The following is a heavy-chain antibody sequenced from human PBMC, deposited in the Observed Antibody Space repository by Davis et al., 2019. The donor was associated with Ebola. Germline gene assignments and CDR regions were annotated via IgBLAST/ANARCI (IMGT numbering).Heavy chain of an antibody. V-gene: IGHV5-51*01. CDR2: IYPGDSDT. J-gene: IGHJ6*02. D-gene: IGHD1-14*01. CDR1: GYSFTNYW. Sequence: GESLKISCKGSGYSFTNYWIGWVRQMPGKGLEWMGIIYPGDSDTRYSPSFQGQVSISADKSTSTAYLQWSSLKASDTAMYYCARITHERIRDFYNAMDVWGQGTTVTVSS. CDR3: ARITHERIRDFYNAMDV.